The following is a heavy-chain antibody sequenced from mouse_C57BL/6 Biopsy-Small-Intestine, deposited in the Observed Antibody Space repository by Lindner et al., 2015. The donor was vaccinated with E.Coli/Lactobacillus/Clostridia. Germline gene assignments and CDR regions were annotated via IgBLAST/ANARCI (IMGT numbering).Heavy chain of an antibody. Sequence: SVKVSCKASGYTFSSYGINWVRQAPGQGLEWMGWISGYNGNTKYAQKFQGRVTMTTDTSTTTVYMELRSLVSDDTAVYYCAREGRGTTGIWPVSPPPGWFDPWGQGTLVTVSS. J-gene: IGHJ4*01. CDR1: GYTFSSYG. CDR2: ISGYNGNT. V-gene: IGHV1-7*01. CDR3: AREGRGTTGIWPVSPPPGWFDP. D-gene: IGHD1-1*01.